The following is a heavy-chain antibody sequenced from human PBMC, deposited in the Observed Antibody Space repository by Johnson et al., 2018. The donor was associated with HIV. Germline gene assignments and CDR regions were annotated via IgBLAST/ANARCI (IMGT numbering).Heavy chain of an antibody. CDR1: GFTFSSYG. CDR3: AKDTYDSDAFDI. D-gene: IGHD3-22*01. Sequence: QVQLVESVGGVVQPGRSLRLSCAASGFTFSSYGMHWVRQAPGKGLEWVAFIRYDGSNKYYADSVKGRFTISRDNSKNTLYLQMNSLRAEDTAVYYCAKDTYDSDAFDIWGQGTMVTVSS. CDR2: IRYDGSNK. J-gene: IGHJ3*02. V-gene: IGHV3-30*02.